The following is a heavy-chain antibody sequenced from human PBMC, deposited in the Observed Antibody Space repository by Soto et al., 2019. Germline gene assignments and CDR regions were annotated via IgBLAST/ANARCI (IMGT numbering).Heavy chain of an antibody. V-gene: IGHV3-11*01. CDR2: ISSGSTNI. Sequence: QVQLVESGGGLVQPGGSLRLSCAASGFTFSDFYMSWIRQAPGKGLEWISYISSGSTNIFDADSVKGRFTVSRDNAKNSVYLQMDSLRAEDTAVYYCARDRNAAGSDYWGQGTLVTVSS. CDR3: ARDRNAAGSDY. CDR1: GFTFSDFY. D-gene: IGHD1-1*01. J-gene: IGHJ4*02.